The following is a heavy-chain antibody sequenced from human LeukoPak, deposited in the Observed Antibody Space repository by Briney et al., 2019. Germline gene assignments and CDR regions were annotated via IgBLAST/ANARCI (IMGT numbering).Heavy chain of an antibody. J-gene: IGHJ4*02. CDR1: GFTFSSYG. Sequence: GTSLRLSCAASGFTFSSYGMHWVRQAPGKGPEWVAGISYDGSNQYYADSVKGRFTISRDNSRNTLYLHMNSLRAEDTAVYYCAKGRGVLEYYFDYWGKGTLVPVSS. D-gene: IGHD1-1*01. CDR2: ISYDGSNQ. V-gene: IGHV3-30*18. CDR3: AKGRGVLEYYFDY.